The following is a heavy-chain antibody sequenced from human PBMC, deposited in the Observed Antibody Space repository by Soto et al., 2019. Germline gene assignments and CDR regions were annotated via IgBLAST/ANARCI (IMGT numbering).Heavy chain of an antibody. Sequence: SVKVSWKASGFTFTSSAVQWVRQARGQRLEWIGWIVVGSGNTNYAQKFQERVTITRDMSTSTAYMELSSLRPEDTAVYYCAAGIHSFFGPNYGMDVWGQGTTVTVSS. CDR1: GFTFTSSA. D-gene: IGHD3-10*01. CDR3: AAGIHSFFGPNYGMDV. CDR2: IVVGSGNT. J-gene: IGHJ6*02. V-gene: IGHV1-58*01.